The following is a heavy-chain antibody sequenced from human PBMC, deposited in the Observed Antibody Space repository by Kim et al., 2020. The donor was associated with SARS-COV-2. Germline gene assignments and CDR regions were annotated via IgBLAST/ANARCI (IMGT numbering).Heavy chain of an antibody. CDR3: ARQGCSGGSCLDY. CDR1: GGSISSSSYY. J-gene: IGHJ4*02. Sequence: SETLSLTCTVSGGSISSSSYYWGWIRQPPGKGLEWIGSIYYSGSTYYNPSLKSRVTISVDTSKNQFSLKLSSVTAADTAVYYCARQGCSGGSCLDYWGQGTLVTVSS. D-gene: IGHD2-15*01. CDR2: IYYSGST. V-gene: IGHV4-39*01.